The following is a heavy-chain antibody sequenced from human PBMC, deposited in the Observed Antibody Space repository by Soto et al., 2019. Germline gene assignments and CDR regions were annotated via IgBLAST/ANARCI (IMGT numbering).Heavy chain of an antibody. CDR3: AKDMARWLLARPELKYFDY. CDR1: GFTFSSYA. D-gene: IGHD3-22*01. CDR2: ISGSGGST. J-gene: IGHJ4*02. Sequence: GGSLRLSCAASGFTFSSYAMSWVRQAPGKGLEWVSAISGSGGSTYYADSVKGRFTISRDNSKNTLYLQMNSLRAEDTAVYYCAKDMARWLLARPELKYFDYWGQGTLVTVSS. V-gene: IGHV3-23*01.